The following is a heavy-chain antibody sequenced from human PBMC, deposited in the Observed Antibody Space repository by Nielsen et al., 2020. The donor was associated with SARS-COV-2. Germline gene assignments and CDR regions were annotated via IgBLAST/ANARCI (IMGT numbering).Heavy chain of an antibody. CDR3: ATFNEWPTTSVEY. CDR1: GGTFSSYA. CDR2: IIPIFGTA. D-gene: IGHD4-17*01. V-gene: IGHV1-69*13. Sequence: SVKVSCKASGGTFSSYAISWVRQAPGQGLEWMGGIIPIFGTANYAQKFQGRVTITADESTSTAHMELSRLRFDDTAVYYCATFNEWPTTSVEYWGQGTLVTVSA. J-gene: IGHJ4*02.